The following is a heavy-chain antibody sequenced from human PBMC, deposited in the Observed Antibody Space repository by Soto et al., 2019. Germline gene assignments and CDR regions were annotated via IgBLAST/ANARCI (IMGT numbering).Heavy chain of an antibody. J-gene: IGHJ4*02. CDR2: ISGSDGTT. V-gene: IGHV3-23*01. CDR3: AEGRVDCSGWYFLNY. D-gene: IGHD6-19*01. CDR1: GITFTSYA. Sequence: EVQLLESGGGLVQPGGSLRLSCAASGITFTSYAMSWVRQAPGKGLKWVSAISGSDGTTYYADSVEGRVTISRDNSKNTVYLQMNNLRAEDTAVYYCAEGRVDCSGWYFLNYWGQGTLVTVSS.